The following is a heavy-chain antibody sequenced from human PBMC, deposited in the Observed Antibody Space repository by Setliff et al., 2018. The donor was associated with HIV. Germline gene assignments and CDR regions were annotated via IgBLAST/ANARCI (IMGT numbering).Heavy chain of an antibody. CDR1: GYSFTSYW. Sequence: GESLKISCKGSGYSFTSYWIAWVRQMPGKGLEWMGIIYPGDSDTRYSPSFQGQVTISADKSISTAYLQWSSLKASDTAVYYCARAGGELLILAIRDAFDIWGQGTMVTVTS. J-gene: IGHJ3*02. CDR3: ARAGGELLILAIRDAFDI. CDR2: IYPGDSDT. D-gene: IGHD2-15*01. V-gene: IGHV5-51*01.